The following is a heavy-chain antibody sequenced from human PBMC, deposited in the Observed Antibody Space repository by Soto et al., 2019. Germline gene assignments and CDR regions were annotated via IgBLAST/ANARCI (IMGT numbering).Heavy chain of an antibody. D-gene: IGHD4-17*01. CDR1: GFTFSSYA. CDR2: SRNKANSYTT. CDR3: ARGGPVTPYYFDY. Sequence: HPGGSLRLSCAASGFTFSSYAMHWVRQAPGKGLEWVGRSRNKANSYTTVYAASVEGRFTISRDDSKNSLYLQLNSLKTEDTAVYYCARGGPVTPYYFDYWGQGILVTVSS. J-gene: IGHJ4*02. V-gene: IGHV3-72*01.